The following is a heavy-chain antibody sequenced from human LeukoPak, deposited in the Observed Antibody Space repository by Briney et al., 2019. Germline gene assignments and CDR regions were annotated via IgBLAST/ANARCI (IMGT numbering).Heavy chain of an antibody. CDR2: ISSSGSTI. V-gene: IGHV3-48*03. D-gene: IGHD2-15*01. Sequence: PGGSLRLSCAASGFTFSSYEMNWVRQAPGKGLEWVSYISSSGSTIYYADSVEGRFTISRDNAKNSLYLQMNSLRAEDTAVYYCARDHGLFYGMDVWGKGTTATVSS. CDR1: GFTFSSYE. CDR3: ARDHGLFYGMDV. J-gene: IGHJ6*04.